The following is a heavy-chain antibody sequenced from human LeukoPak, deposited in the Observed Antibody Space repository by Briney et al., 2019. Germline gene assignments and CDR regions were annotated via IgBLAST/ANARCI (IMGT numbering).Heavy chain of an antibody. V-gene: IGHV3-7*05. J-gene: IGHJ4*02. CDR2: IKQDGSEK. CDR3: VSQFSSRWGY. CDR1: GFTFSSYW. Sequence: GGSLRLSCAASGFTFSSYWMSWVRQAPAKGLEWVANIKQDGSEKYYVDSVKGRFTISRDNAKNSLYLQMNSLRVEDTAVYYCVSQFSSRWGYWGQGTLVTVSS. D-gene: IGHD6-13*01.